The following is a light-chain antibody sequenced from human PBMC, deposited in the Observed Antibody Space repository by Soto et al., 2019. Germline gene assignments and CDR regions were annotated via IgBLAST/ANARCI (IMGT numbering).Light chain of an antibody. CDR1: TSNIGSNT. CDR2: SSD. CDR3: AAWDDSLNGYWV. V-gene: IGLV1-44*01. Sequence: QSVLTQPPSASGTPGQRVTISCSGNTSNIGSNTVDWYRQLPGMAPKLLIYSSDQRASGVPDRFSGSKSGTSASLAISGLQSEDEADYYCAAWDDSLNGYWVFGGGTKLTVL. J-gene: IGLJ3*02.